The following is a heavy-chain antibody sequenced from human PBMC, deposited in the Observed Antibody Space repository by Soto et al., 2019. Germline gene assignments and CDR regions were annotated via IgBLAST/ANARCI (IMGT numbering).Heavy chain of an antibody. CDR2: ISSSSSTI. CDR3: ARDPDYYDSSGYYPEYFQH. J-gene: IGHJ1*01. D-gene: IGHD3-22*01. Sequence: GGSLRLSCAASGFTFSSYSMNWVRQAPGKGLEWVSYISSSSSTIYYADSVKGRFTISRDNAKNSLYLQMNSLRDEDTAVYYCARDPDYYDSSGYYPEYFQHWGQGTLVSVSS. V-gene: IGHV3-48*02. CDR1: GFTFSSYS.